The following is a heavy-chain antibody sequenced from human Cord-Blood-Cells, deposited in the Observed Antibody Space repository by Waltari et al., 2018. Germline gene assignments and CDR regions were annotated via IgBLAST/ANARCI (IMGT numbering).Heavy chain of an antibody. D-gene: IGHD5-18*01. CDR1: GFTFSSYA. V-gene: IGHV3-30-3*01. Sequence: QVQLVESGGGVVQPGRSLRLPCAASGFTFSSYAMHWVRQGPGKGLEWVAVISYDGSNKYYADSVKGRFTISRDNSKNTLYLQMNSLRAEDTAVYYCATHVDIAMKYWGQGTLVTVSS. J-gene: IGHJ4*02. CDR2: ISYDGSNK. CDR3: ATHVDIAMKY.